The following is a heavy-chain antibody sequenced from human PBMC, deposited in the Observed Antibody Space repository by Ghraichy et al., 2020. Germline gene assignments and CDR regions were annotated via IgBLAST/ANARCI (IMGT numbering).Heavy chain of an antibody. V-gene: IGHV3-21*01. J-gene: IGHJ6*02. CDR1: GFTFSSYS. CDR3: ARDWVVVVPAAMYYYGMDV. Sequence: GGYLRLSCAASGFTFSSYSMNWVRQAPGKGLEWVSSISSSSSYIYYADSVKGRFTISRDNAKNSLYLQMNSLRAEDTAVYYCARDWVVVVPAAMYYYGMDVWGQGTTVTVSS. CDR2: ISSSSSYI. D-gene: IGHD2-2*01.